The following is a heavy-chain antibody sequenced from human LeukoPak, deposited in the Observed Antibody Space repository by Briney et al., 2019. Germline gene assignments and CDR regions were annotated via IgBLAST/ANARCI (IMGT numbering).Heavy chain of an antibody. CDR1: GFTMSHYG. Sequence: GGSLRLSCAASGFTMSHYGVSWVRQAPGKGLEWVSAIHTSGDTCYADSVKGRFTISRDTSKNTLYLQINSLRVEDTAVYYCIVFGDSNHWGQGTLVTVSS. V-gene: IGHV3-53*01. CDR3: IVFGDSNH. CDR2: IHTSGDT. D-gene: IGHD4-17*01. J-gene: IGHJ5*02.